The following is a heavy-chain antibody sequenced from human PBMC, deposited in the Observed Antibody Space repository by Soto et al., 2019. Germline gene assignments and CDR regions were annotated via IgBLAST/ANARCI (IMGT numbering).Heavy chain of an antibody. CDR2: ISGSGSST. V-gene: IGHV3-23*01. D-gene: IGHD2-15*01. Sequence: HHGGSLRLSCAASGFTFSSYAMSWVRQAPGKGLEWVSAISGSGSSTYYADSVKGRFTISRDNSKNTLYLQMSSLRAEDTAVYYSARRSPSWAFDIWGQGTMVTVSS. CDR3: ARRSPSWAFDI. J-gene: IGHJ3*02. CDR1: GFTFSSYA.